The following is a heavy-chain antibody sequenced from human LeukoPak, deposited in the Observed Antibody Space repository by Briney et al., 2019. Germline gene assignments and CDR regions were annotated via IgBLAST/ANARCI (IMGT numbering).Heavy chain of an antibody. V-gene: IGHV4-39*01. CDR2: IYYSGST. CDR1: GGSISSNSYY. CDR3: ARHIGGQLYIDY. D-gene: IGHD1-1*01. Sequence: SETLSLTCAVSGGSISSNSYYWGWIRQPPGKGLEWIGSIYYSGSTYYNPSLKSRVTVSVDTSKNQFSLKLSSVTAADTAVYYCARHIGGQLYIDYWGQGTLVTVSS. J-gene: IGHJ4*02.